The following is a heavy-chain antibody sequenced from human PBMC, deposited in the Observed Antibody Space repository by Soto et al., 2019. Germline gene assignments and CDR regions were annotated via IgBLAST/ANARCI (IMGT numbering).Heavy chain of an antibody. Sequence: EVQLVESGGDLVQPGRSLRLSCAAPGFTFDDYAMHWVRLAPGKGLEWVSGISWNSGDIYYADSVKGRFTISRDNAKNSLYLQMNSLRPDDTAMYYCAKDAIHVLLGYTYGAGGMDVWGQGTTVTVSS. CDR1: GFTFDDYA. D-gene: IGHD5-18*01. J-gene: IGHJ6*02. CDR3: AKDAIHVLLGYTYGAGGMDV. CDR2: ISWNSGDI. V-gene: IGHV3-9*01.